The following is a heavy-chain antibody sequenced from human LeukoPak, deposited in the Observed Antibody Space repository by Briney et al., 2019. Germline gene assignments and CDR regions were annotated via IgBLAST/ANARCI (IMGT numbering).Heavy chain of an antibody. J-gene: IGHJ4*02. D-gene: IGHD6-13*01. V-gene: IGHV3-7*01. CDR2: ISGDGSER. CDR3: AKDRETTASGTFDF. Sequence: GGSLRLSCAASGFIFSTYWMNWVRQAPGKGLEWVAGISGDGSERDYVDSVRGRFTISRDNAKNSLYLQMNSLRAEDTGVYFCAKDRETTASGTFDFRGQGTLVTVSS. CDR1: GFIFSTYW.